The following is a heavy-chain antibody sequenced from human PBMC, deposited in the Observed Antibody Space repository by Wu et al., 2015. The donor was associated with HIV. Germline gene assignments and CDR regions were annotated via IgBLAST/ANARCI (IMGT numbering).Heavy chain of an antibody. V-gene: IGHV1-46*03. CDR1: GYTFTSYY. D-gene: IGHD2-21*01. Sequence: QVQLVQSGAEVKKPGASVKVSCKASGYTFTSYYMHWVRQAPGQGLEWMGIINPSGGSTSYAQKFQGRVTMTRDTSTSTVYMELSSLRSEDTAVYYCARGAYCGGDCYSPYYYYMDVWGKGTTVTVSS. CDR3: ARGAYCGGDCYSPYYYYMDV. CDR2: INPSGGST. J-gene: IGHJ6*03.